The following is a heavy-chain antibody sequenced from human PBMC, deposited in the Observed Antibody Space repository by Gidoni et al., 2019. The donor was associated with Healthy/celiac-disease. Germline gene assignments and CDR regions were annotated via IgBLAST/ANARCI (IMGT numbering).Heavy chain of an antibody. D-gene: IGHD3-10*01. CDR2: INPNSGGT. CDR1: GYTFTGYY. J-gene: IGHJ6*03. Sequence: QVQLVQSGAEVTKPGASVKVSCKASGYTFTGYYMHWVRQAPGQGLEWMGWINPNSGGTNYAQKFQGRVTMTRDTSISTAYMELSRLRSDDTAVYYCARDFRFDVLLFFMDVWGKGTTVTVSS. V-gene: IGHV1-2*02. CDR3: ARDFRFDVLLFFMDV.